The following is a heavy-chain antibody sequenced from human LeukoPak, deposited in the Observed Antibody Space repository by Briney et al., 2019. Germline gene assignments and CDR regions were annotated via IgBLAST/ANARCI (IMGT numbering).Heavy chain of an antibody. CDR1: GYTFTGYY. CDR2: INPNSGGT. D-gene: IGHD3-10*01. J-gene: IGHJ6*02. Sequence: ASVKVSSKASGYTFTGYYMHWVRQAPGQGLEWMGWINPNSGGTNYAQKFQGRVTMTRDTSISTAYMELSRLRSDDTAVYYCARSGGYYYYGMDVWGQGTTVTVSS. V-gene: IGHV1-2*02. CDR3: ARSGGYYYYGMDV.